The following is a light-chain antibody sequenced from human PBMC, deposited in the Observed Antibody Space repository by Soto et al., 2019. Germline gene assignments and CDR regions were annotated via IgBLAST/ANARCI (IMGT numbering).Light chain of an antibody. J-gene: IGKJ2*03. CDR3: QQYVTSPPMYS. CDR2: GAS. V-gene: IGKV3-20*01. CDR1: QTISSSH. Sequence: EIVLTQSPGTLSLSPGERATLSCRASQTISSSHLAWYQQKPGRAPRLLIYGASSRATGIPDRFSGSGSGADFTLTIRRLEHEDFAVYYCQQYVTSPPMYSFGQGTKLEIK.